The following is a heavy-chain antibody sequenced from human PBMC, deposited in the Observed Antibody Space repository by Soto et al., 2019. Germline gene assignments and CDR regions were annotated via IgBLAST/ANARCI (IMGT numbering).Heavy chain of an antibody. Sequence: EVQLVESGGDLVKPGGSLRLSCAASGFIFSHAWFHWVRQPPGKGLELVGRVKNNGGATDYAPSVKGRFTISRDDSKDTVYLQVSSLRTEDTAIYYCAADLGPAYDSNNWFDPWGQGTLVTVSS. V-gene: IGHV3-15*07. CDR2: VKNNGGAT. CDR1: GFIFSHAW. CDR3: AADLGPAYDSNNWFDP. D-gene: IGHD2-21*01. J-gene: IGHJ5*02.